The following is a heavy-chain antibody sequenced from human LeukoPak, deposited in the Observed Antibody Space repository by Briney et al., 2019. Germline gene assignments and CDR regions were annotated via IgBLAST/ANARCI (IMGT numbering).Heavy chain of an antibody. Sequence: NPGGSLRLSCAASGFTFSSYWMSWVRQAPGKGLEWVANIKQDGSEKYYVDSVKGRFTISRDNAKNSLYLQMNSLRAEDTALYYCAKGQGGWRSQGDYWGQGTLVTVSS. CDR3: AKGQGGWRSQGDY. D-gene: IGHD6-19*01. V-gene: IGHV3-7*03. J-gene: IGHJ4*02. CDR2: IKQDGSEK. CDR1: GFTFSSYW.